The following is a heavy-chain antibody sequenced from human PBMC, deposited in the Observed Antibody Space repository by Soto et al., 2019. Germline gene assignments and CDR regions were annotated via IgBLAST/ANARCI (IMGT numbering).Heavy chain of an antibody. J-gene: IGHJ4*02. CDR3: ASRYGGTFDY. D-gene: IGHD3-16*01. CDR2: IYYSGST. V-gene: IGHV4-59*01. CDR1: GGSISSYY. Sequence: QVQLQESGPGLVKPSETLSLTCTVSGGSISSYYWSWIRQPPGKGLEWIGYIYYSGSTNYNPSLXSXVXIXXDTSKNQFSLKLSSVTAADTAVYYCASRYGGTFDYWGQGTLVTVSS.